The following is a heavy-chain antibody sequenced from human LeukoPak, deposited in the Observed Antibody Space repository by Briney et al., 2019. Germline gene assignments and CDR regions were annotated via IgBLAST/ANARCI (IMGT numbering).Heavy chain of an antibody. CDR3: AKDQRFGDLDDY. CDR2: ISGTGVTT. J-gene: IGHJ4*02. D-gene: IGHD3-10*01. CDR1: GFIFNNYA. V-gene: IGHV3-23*01. Sequence: PGGSLRLSCAASGFIFNNYAMSWVRQAPGKGLEWVSSISGTGVTTYYADSVKGRFAISRDNSKNTLYLQTTSLRAEDTAVYYCAKDQRFGDLDDYRGQGTLVTVSS.